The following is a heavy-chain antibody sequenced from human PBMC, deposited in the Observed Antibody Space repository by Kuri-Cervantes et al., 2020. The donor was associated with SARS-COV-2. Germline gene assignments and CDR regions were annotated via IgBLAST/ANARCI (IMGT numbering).Heavy chain of an antibody. Sequence: GESLKISCAASGFTFSDHYMDWVRQAPGKGLEWVSTISESGGVTYYADSVMGRFTILRDNSKNTLYLQMNSLRADDTAVYYCVKENSGRAPLMDVWGQGTTVTVSS. J-gene: IGHJ6*02. D-gene: IGHD1-26*01. CDR3: VKENSGRAPLMDV. CDR1: GFTFSDHY. CDR2: ISESGGVT. V-gene: IGHV3-23*01.